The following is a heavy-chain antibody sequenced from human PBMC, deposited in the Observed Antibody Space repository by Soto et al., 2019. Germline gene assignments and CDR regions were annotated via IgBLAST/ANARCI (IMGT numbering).Heavy chain of an antibody. CDR1: GFTFSSYS. J-gene: IGHJ4*02. D-gene: IGHD3-3*01. CDR2: ISTTSSSI. Sequence: EVQLVQSGGGLVQPGGSLRLSCAASGFTFSSYSMNWVRQAPGKGLEWISYISTTSSSIYYADSVKGRFTISRDNAKNALVLQMNSLRDEDTAVYYCARKGVAFDYWGQGALVTVSS. V-gene: IGHV3-48*02. CDR3: ARKGVAFDY.